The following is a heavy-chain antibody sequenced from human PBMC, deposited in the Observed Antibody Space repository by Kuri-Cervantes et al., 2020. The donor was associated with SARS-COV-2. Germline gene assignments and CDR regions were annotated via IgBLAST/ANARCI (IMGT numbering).Heavy chain of an antibody. CDR1: GFTFTPYA. V-gene: IGHV3-64D*08. J-gene: IGHJ6*02. CDR3: VRGGTSTEDYHYYYGMDV. Sequence: GESLKISCSASGFTFTPYAMHWVRQAPGKGLEYVSAINSYATIIYYADSVKGRFTISRDNSRNTLYLEMRNLRPDDTAVYFCVRGGTSTEDYHYYYGMDVWGQGTTVTVSS. D-gene: IGHD1-1*01. CDR2: INSYATII.